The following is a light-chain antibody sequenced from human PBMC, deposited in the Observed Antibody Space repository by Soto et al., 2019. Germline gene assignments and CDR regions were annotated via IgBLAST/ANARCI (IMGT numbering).Light chain of an antibody. Sequence: QSALTQPASVSGSPGQSITISCTGTSSDVGGYKYVSWYQQHPGKVPKLMIHEVSNRPSGVSNRFSGSKSGNTASLTISGLQAEDEADYYCSSYTSSATVVFGGGTKLTVL. CDR3: SSYTSSATVV. CDR1: SSDVGGYKY. V-gene: IGLV2-14*01. CDR2: EVS. J-gene: IGLJ2*01.